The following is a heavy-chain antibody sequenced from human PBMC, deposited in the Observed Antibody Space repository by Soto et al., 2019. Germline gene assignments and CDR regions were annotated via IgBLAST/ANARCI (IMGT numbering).Heavy chain of an antibody. Sequence: QVQLVQSGAEVKKPGSSVKVSCKASGGTFSSYAISWVRQAPGQGLEWMGGIIPIFGTANYEQKLQGSVTIPADQSTSTPYMELSSLRSEDTAVYYCARTFGALYYYVSRQGYFHSSLQGTLVTLSS. CDR2: IIPIFGTA. J-gene: IGHJ4*02. CDR3: ARTFGALYYYVSRQGYFHS. V-gene: IGHV1-69*12. D-gene: IGHD3-10*01. CDR1: GGTFSSYA.